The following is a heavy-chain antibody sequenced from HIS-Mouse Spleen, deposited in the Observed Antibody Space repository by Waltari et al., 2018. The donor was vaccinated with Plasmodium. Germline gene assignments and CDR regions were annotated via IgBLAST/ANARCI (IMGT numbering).Heavy chain of an antibody. CDR1: GGSISSYY. Sequence: QVQLQESGPGLVKPSETLSLTCTVSGGSISSYYWSWIRQPPGKGLEWIGYIYYSGSTNYNPSPKSRVTISVDKSKNQFSLKLSSVTAADTAVYYCARGGYSSSSYYFDYWGQGTVVTVSS. J-gene: IGHJ4*02. CDR3: ARGGYSSSSYYFDY. V-gene: IGHV4-59*01. CDR2: IYYSGST. D-gene: IGHD6-6*01.